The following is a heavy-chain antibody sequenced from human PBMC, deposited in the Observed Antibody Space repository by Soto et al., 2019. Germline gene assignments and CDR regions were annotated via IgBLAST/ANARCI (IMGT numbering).Heavy chain of an antibody. J-gene: IGHJ6*03. Sequence: SETLSLTCTGSGGSISSYYWSWIRQPPGKGLEWIGYIYYSGSTNYNPSLKSRVTISVDTSKNTFSLKLSCLTAADTAVYYCAKDGIYDSPVWFGELLSLRVPKGEYYYYYMDVWGKGTTVTVSS. CDR2: IYYSGST. D-gene: IGHD3-10*01. CDR3: AKDGIYDSPVWFGELLSLRVPKGEYYYYYMDV. CDR1: GGSISSYY. V-gene: IGHV4-59*01.